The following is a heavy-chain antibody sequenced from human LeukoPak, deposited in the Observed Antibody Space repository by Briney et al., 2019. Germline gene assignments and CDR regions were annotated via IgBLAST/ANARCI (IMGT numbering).Heavy chain of an antibody. CDR2: IKQDGSEK. Sequence: SGGSLRLSCAASGFTFSSYWMSWVRQAPGKGPEWVANIKQDGSEKYYVDSVKGRFTISRDNAKNSLYLQMNSLRAEDTAVYYCASFSNVYYYYYMDVWGKGTTVTISS. V-gene: IGHV3-7*01. D-gene: IGHD2/OR15-2a*01. CDR3: ASFSNVYYYYYMDV. CDR1: GFTFSSYW. J-gene: IGHJ6*03.